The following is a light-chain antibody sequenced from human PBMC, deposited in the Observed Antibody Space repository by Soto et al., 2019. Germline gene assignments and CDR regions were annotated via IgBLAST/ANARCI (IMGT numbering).Light chain of an antibody. J-gene: IGKJ2*01. Sequence: ETLMTQSPATLSVSPGETVTLSCRSSQDLHIDLAWYHQKPGQAPTLLIYGVSARAPGVPARFSGAGSGTEFTLTIRSLQSADFGVYYCQQYATWPRTFGQGTKL. CDR1: QDLHID. CDR2: GVS. V-gene: IGKV3-15*01. CDR3: QQYATWPRT.